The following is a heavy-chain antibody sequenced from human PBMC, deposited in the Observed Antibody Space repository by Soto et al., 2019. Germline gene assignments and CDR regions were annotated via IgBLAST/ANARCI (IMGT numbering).Heavy chain of an antibody. CDR2: INHSGST. CDR1: GGSFSGYY. V-gene: IGHV4-34*01. J-gene: IGHJ6*03. D-gene: IGHD3-3*01. Sequence: PSETLSLTCAVYGGSFSGYYWSWIRQPPGKGLEWIGEINHSGSTNYNPSLKSRVTISVDTSKNQFSLKLSSVTAADTAVYYCGSAPFYDFWSGYYAKRYYYMDVWGKGTTVTVSS. CDR3: GSAPFYDFWSGYYAKRYYYMDV.